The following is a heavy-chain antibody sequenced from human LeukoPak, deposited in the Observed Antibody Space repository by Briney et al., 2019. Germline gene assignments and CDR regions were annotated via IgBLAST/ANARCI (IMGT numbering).Heavy chain of an antibody. V-gene: IGHV1-46*01. CDR3: AREGAAEAKNFDY. J-gene: IGHJ4*02. CDR2: INLNAVTT. Sequence: ASVKVSCKASGYTFTNYYIHWMRQAPGQGLEWVGIINLNAVTTRYAQKFQGRITVTRDTSTSTVYMELSSLRSEDTAVYFCAREGAAEAKNFDYWGQGILVTVSS. CDR1: GYTFTNYY. D-gene: IGHD6-25*01.